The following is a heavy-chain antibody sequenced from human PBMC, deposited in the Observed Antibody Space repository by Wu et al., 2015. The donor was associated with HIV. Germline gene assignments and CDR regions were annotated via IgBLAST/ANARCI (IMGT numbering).Heavy chain of an antibody. CDR3: AREAQDYGDRYGXDY. D-gene: IGHD4-17*01. CDR2: IIPIFGTA. CDR1: GGTFSSYA. V-gene: IGHV1-69*13. Sequence: QVQLVQSGAEVKKPGSSVKVSCKASGGTFSSYAISWVRQAPGQGLEWMGRIIPIFGTANYAQKFQGRVTITADESTSTAYMELSSLRSEDTAVYYCAREAQDYGDRYGXDYVGPGNAGPPSPQ. J-gene: IGHJ4*02.